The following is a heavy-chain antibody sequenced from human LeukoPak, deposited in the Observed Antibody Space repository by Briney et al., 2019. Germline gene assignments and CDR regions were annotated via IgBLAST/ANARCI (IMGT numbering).Heavy chain of an antibody. CDR3: ARALYGSGSYSVY. D-gene: IGHD3-10*01. Sequence: GGSLRLSCTASGFTFRDYYMTWIRHTPGKGLEWISKISHDGTTVDYADSVKGRFTISRDNAKNSLYLQMNSLRAEDTAVYYCARALYGSGSYSVYWGQGTLVTVSS. CDR2: ISHDGTTV. CDR1: GFTFRDYY. J-gene: IGHJ4*02. V-gene: IGHV3-11*04.